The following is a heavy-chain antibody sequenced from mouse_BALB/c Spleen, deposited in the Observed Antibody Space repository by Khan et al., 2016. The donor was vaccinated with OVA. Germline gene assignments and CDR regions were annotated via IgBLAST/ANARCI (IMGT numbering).Heavy chain of an antibody. CDR1: GYSITSDYA. V-gene: IGHV3-2*02. CDR3: SRDGSRYNYAMDY. D-gene: IGHD2-3*01. CDR2: ISSSGST. Sequence: EVKLLESGPGLVKPSQSLSLTCTVTGYSITSDYAWDWIRQFPGNKLEWMGYISSSGSTNYNPALKSRISITRDTSKNQFFLQLNSGTTEDTATYYCSRDGSRYNYAMDYWGQGTSVTVSS. J-gene: IGHJ4*01.